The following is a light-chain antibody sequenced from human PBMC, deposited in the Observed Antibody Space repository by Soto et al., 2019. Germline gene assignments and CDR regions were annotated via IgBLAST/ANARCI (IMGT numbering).Light chain of an antibody. Sequence: SVLTQPPSVSAAPGQKVTISCSGSSSNIGNNYVSWYQQLPGTAPKLLIYENNKRPSGIPDRFSGSKSGTSATLGITGLQTGDEAVYYCGTWDSSLSAYVFGTGTKVTVL. V-gene: IGLV1-51*02. CDR2: ENN. CDR3: GTWDSSLSAYV. CDR1: SSNIGNNY. J-gene: IGLJ1*01.